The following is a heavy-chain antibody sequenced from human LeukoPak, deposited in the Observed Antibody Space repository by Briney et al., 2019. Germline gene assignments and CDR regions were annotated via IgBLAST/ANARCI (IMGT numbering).Heavy chain of an antibody. CDR3: ARARKPSVVATIPDY. Sequence: GGSLRLSCAASGFTFSDYYMSWIRQAPGKGLEWVSYISSSGSTIYYADSVKGRFTISRDNAKNSLYLQMNSLRAEDTAVYYCARARKPSVVATIPDYWGQGTLVTVSS. J-gene: IGHJ4*02. V-gene: IGHV3-11*01. CDR2: ISSSGSTI. CDR1: GFTFSDYY. D-gene: IGHD5-12*01.